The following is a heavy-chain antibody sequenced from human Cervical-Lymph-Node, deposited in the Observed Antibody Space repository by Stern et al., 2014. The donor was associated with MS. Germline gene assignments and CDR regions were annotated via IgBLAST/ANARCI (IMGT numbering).Heavy chain of an antibody. V-gene: IGHV3-30*14. D-gene: IGHD1-7*01. CDR3: ARVSVGAGTWFDL. CDR2: ISYDGTKK. CDR1: GFIFSNYA. J-gene: IGHJ5*02. Sequence: VQLVESGGGVVQPGRSLRLTCAASGFIFSNYAMHWVRQTPGKGLQWLTVISYDGTKKYYADSVKGRFSISRDNAERKVYLHLDSLIEDDAALYYCARVSVGAGTWFDLWGQGTLVTVSS.